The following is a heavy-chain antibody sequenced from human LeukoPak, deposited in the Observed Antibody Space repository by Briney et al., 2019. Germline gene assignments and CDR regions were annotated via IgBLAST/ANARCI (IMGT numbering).Heavy chain of an antibody. CDR1: GFTFSTYW. CDR2: IKEDGSEK. V-gene: IGHV3-7*01. D-gene: IGHD5-12*01. Sequence: PGGSLRLSCSASGFTFSTYWMSWVRQAPGKGLEWVANIKEDGSEKNYADSVKGRFTISRDNAKNTLYLQMNSLRAEDTAVYYCARDGLREFDYWGQGTLVTVSS. J-gene: IGHJ4*02. CDR3: ARDGLREFDY.